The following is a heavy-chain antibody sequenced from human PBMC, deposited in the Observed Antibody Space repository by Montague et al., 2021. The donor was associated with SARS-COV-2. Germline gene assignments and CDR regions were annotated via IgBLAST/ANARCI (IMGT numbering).Heavy chain of an antibody. D-gene: IGHD6-6*01. CDR1: GFTFSDYS. CDR3: AKDLVLRAARPDSLDV. CDR2: ISASTNII. Sequence: SLRLSCAASGFTFSDYSVNWVRQAPGKGLKWISYISASTNIIYYADSVKGRFTISRDNSRNSLYLQMNSLRADDTAVYYCAKDLVLRAARPDSLDVWGQGTVVSVSS. J-gene: IGHJ3*01. V-gene: IGHV3-48*01.